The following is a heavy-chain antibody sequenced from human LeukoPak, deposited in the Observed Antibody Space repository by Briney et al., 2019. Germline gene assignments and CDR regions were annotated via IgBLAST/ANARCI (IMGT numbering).Heavy chain of an antibody. Sequence: ASVKVSCKASRGTFSSSAISWVRQAPGQGLEWMGGIIPIFGTANYAQKFQGRVTITADESTSTAYMELSSLRSEDTAVYYCARGIRYGSGDFDYWGQGTLVTVSS. CDR1: RGTFSSSA. J-gene: IGHJ4*02. V-gene: IGHV1-69*13. CDR2: IIPIFGTA. CDR3: ARGIRYGSGDFDY. D-gene: IGHD3-10*01.